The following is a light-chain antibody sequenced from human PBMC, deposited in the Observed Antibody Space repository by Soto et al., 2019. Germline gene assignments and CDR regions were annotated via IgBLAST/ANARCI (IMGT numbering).Light chain of an antibody. Sequence: DIQMTQSPSSLSASVGDRVTITCRASQSVSSDINWFQQKPGKAPNLLIYAASSLQSGVPSRFSGSGSGTDFTLTISSLQPEDFATYYCQQSYSLPCTFGQGTKLEIK. CDR3: QQSYSLPCT. J-gene: IGKJ2*02. V-gene: IGKV1-39*01. CDR2: AAS. CDR1: QSVSSD.